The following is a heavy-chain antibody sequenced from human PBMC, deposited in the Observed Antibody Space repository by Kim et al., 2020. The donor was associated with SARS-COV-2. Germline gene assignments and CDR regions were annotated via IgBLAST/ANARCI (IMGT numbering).Heavy chain of an antibody. CDR1: GYTFATYA. D-gene: IGHD2-21*02. V-gene: IGHV1-3*01. CDR3: ARDRCGGDCADDYFDF. J-gene: IGHJ4*02. CDR2: INPGNGNT. Sequence: ASVKVSCKASGYTFATYALHWVRQPPGQSLEWMGWINPGNGNTRYSRKFQDRVTFTGDTSASTAYMELDSLRSEDTAVYYCARDRCGGDCADDYFDFWGQGTPVTVSS.